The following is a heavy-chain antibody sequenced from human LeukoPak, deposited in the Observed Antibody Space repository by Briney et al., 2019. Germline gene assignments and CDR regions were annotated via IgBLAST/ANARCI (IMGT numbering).Heavy chain of an antibody. CDR1: GYTFTGYY. CDR3: ARVRVTMVRGVHDNWFDP. CDR2: INPNSGGT. Sequence: ASVKVSCKASGYTFTGYYMHWVRQAPGQGLEWMGWINPNSGGTNYAQKFQGRVTMTRDTSISTAYMELSRLRSDDTAVYYCARVRVTMVRGVHDNWFDPWGQGTLVAVSS. D-gene: IGHD3-10*01. V-gene: IGHV1-2*02. J-gene: IGHJ5*02.